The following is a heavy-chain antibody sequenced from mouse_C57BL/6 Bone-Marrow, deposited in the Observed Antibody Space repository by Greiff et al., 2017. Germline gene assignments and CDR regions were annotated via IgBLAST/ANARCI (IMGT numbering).Heavy chain of an antibody. V-gene: IGHV14-4*01. D-gene: IGHD3-3*01. CDR2: IDPENGDT. J-gene: IGHJ2*01. CDR1: GFNIKDDY. CDR3: TTGLPRDFDY. Sequence: VQLQQSGAELVRPGASVKLSCTASGFNIKDDYMHWVKQRPEQGLEWIGWIDPENGDTEYASKFQGKATITADTSSNTADLQLSSLTSEDTAVYDCTTGLPRDFDYWGQGTTRTVSS.